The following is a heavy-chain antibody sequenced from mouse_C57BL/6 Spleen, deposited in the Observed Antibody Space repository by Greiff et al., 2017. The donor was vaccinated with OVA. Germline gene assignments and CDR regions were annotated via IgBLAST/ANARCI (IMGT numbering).Heavy chain of an antibody. D-gene: IGHD1-1*01. CDR1: GFNIKDYY. CDR2: IDPEDGET. CDR3: ASYYYGSSSYYYAMDY. V-gene: IGHV14-2*01. J-gene: IGHJ4*01. Sequence: VQLQQSGAELVKPGASVKLSCTASGFNIKDYYMHWVKQRTEQGLEWIGRIDPEDGETKYAPKFQGKATITADTSSNTAYLQLSSLTSEDTAVYYFASYYYGSSSYYYAMDYWGQGTSVTVSS.